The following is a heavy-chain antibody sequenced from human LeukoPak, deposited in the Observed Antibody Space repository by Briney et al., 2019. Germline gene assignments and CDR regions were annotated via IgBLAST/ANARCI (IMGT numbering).Heavy chain of an antibody. CDR1: GFSQRTYV. Sequence: PPGGSLRLSCVASGFSQRTYVMNWFPQAPGKGLERVSTISVGAEYIFYADSVRGRFTISRDDSNNAVYLQMHSLRAEDTALYYCASGPSYLKYFEYWGPGTLVIVSS. CDR2: ISVGAEYI. CDR3: ASGPSYLKYFEY. J-gene: IGHJ4*02. V-gene: IGHV3-23*01. D-gene: IGHD2-15*01.